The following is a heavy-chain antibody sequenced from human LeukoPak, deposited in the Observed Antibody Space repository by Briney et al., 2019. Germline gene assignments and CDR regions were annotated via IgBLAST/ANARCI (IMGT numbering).Heavy chain of an antibody. CDR3: ARDPYVTSFDY. Sequence: SETLSLTCTVSGGSISSTIYYWGWIRQPPGKGLEWIGNVYYIGITYYNPSLKSRVTISVDTSKNQFSLKLSSVTAADTAVYYCARDPYVTSFDYWGQGTLVTVSS. D-gene: IGHD3-16*01. CDR2: VYYIGIT. V-gene: IGHV4-39*07. CDR1: GGSISSTIYY. J-gene: IGHJ4*02.